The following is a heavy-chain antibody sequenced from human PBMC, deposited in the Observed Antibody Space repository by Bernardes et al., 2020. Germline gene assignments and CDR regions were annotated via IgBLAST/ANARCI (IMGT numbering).Heavy chain of an antibody. V-gene: IGHV4-34*01. D-gene: IGHD3-10*01. CDR2: INHSGST. CDR3: ARGRLSNRRFGELLGRNNWFDP. J-gene: IGHJ5*02. CDR1: GWSFSGYY. Sequence: SETLSLTCAVYGWSFSGYYWSWIRQPPGKGLEWIGEINHSGSTNYNPSLKSRVTISVDTSKNQFSLKLSSVTAADTAVYYCARGRLSNRRFGELLGRNNWFDPWGQGTLVTVSS.